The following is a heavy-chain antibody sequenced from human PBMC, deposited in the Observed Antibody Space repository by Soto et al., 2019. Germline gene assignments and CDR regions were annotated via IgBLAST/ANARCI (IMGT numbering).Heavy chain of an antibody. CDR1: AGSISTINYY. CDR3: ARSAQWDGFDP. V-gene: IGHV4-31*03. Sequence: QVQLQESGPGLVRPSQTLSLTCTVSAGSISTINYYWSWIRQHPEKGLEWIGYISYSGSTFYHSSLKSRVTISLDTPKKQFSLTLTSVTAADTAVYYCARSAQWDGFDPWGQGTMVTVSS. J-gene: IGHJ3*01. D-gene: IGHD2-8*01. CDR2: ISYSGST.